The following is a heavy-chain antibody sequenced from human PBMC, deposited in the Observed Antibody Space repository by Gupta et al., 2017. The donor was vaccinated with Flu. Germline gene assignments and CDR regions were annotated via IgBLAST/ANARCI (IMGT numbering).Heavy chain of an antibody. CDR3: ARDSGGFYIDY. Sequence: NHGVTWVRQAPGQGLEWMGWIGPYNGNSVYAERFQDRVTMTADTTDTSTIIIYMELRSLTSEDTAVVYCARDSGGFYIDYWGQGTQVTVSS. V-gene: IGHV1-18*01. J-gene: IGHJ4*02. CDR2: IGPYNGNS. D-gene: IGHD1-26*01. CDR1: NHG.